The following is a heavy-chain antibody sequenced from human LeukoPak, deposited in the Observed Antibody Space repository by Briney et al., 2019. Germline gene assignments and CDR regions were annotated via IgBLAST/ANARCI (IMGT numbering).Heavy chain of an antibody. J-gene: IGHJ4*02. V-gene: IGHV1-2*02. CDR3: ASLPREYYDSSGYYY. CDR2: INPNSGGT. D-gene: IGHD3-22*01. Sequence: GASVKVSCKASGYTFTGYYMHWVRQAPGQGLEWMGWINPNSGGTNYAQKFQGRVTMTRDTSISTAYMELSRLRSDDTAVYYCASLPREYYDSSGYYYWGQGTLVTVSS. CDR1: GYTFTGYY.